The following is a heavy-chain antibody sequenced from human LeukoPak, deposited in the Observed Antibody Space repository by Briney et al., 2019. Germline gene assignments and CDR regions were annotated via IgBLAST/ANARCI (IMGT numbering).Heavy chain of an antibody. V-gene: IGHV4-34*01. D-gene: IGHD5-18*01. J-gene: IGHJ4*02. Sequence: SETLSLTCAVYGGSFSGYYWSWIRQPPGKGLEWIGEINHSGSTNYNPSLKSRVTMLLDTSKNHISLKLTSVTAADTAIYFCARASETAMVTLWGQGTLVTVSS. CDR3: ARASETAMVTL. CDR1: GGSFSGYY. CDR2: INHSGST.